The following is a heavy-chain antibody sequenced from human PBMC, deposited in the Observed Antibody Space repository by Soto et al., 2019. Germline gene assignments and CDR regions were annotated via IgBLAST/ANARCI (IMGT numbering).Heavy chain of an antibody. V-gene: IGHV1-24*01. CDR3: ATQCSSPSCYGFNWFDP. CDR2: FDPEDGET. D-gene: IGHD2-2*01. Sequence: ASVKVSCKVSGYTLTELSMHWVRQAPGKGLEWMGGFDPEDGETIYAQKFQGRVTMTEDTSTDTAYMELSSLRSEDTAVYYCATQCSSPSCYGFNWFDPWGQGTLVTVS. CDR1: GYTLTELS. J-gene: IGHJ5*02.